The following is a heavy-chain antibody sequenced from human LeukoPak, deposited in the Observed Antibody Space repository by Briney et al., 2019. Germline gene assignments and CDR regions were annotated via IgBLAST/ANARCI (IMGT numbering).Heavy chain of an antibody. D-gene: IGHD1-1*01. J-gene: IGHJ4*02. Sequence: GGSLRLSCAASGFTFINYAMSWVRQAPGKGLEWVSLISGSGSSTYYADSVKGRFTISRDDSRNTLYLQMNSLRAEDTAVYFCARELERRRGYFDYWGQGTLVTVSS. CDR2: ISGSGSST. CDR1: GFTFINYA. CDR3: ARELERRRGYFDY. V-gene: IGHV3-23*01.